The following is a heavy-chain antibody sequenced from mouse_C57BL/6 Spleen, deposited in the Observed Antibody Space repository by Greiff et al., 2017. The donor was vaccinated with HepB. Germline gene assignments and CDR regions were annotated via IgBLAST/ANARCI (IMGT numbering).Heavy chain of an antibody. CDR2: IDPENGDT. CDR1: GFNIKDDY. J-gene: IGHJ4*01. D-gene: IGHD2-4*01. Sequence: EVQLQQSGAELVRPGASVKLSCTASGFNIKDDYMHWVKQSPEQGLEWIGWIDPENGDTEYASKFQGKATITADTSSNTAYLQLSSLTSEDTAVYYCTTRDYDDGGDYYAMDYWGQGTSVTVSS. V-gene: IGHV14-4*01. CDR3: TTRDYDDGGDYYAMDY.